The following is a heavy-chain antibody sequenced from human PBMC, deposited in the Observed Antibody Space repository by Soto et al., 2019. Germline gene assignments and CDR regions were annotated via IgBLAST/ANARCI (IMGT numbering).Heavy chain of an antibody. CDR2: IYYSGST. CDR3: ATHCRLQNCAYLDY. Sequence: QVQLQESGPGLVKPSQTLSLTCTVSGGSISSGDYYWSWIRQPPGKGLEWIGYIYYSGSTYYTPSLTSRVTISVDTSKHHLALNLSSVTAAYTSVNYCATHCRLQNCAYLDYWVQARTLTVSS. CDR1: GGSISSGDYY. D-gene: IGHD5-12*01. J-gene: IGHJ4*02. V-gene: IGHV4-30-4*01.